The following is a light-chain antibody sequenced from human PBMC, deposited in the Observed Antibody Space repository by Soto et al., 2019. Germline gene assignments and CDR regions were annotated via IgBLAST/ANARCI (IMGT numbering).Light chain of an antibody. CDR1: ESVSDN. V-gene: IGKV3-15*01. J-gene: IGKJ4*01. Sequence: EIVLTQSPGTLSLSPGERATLSCRASESVSDNYLAWYQQRSGQAPRLVIYGASTRATGVPARFSGSRSGPEFALTINSLQSEDFAIYYCQPYNNWPLTFGGGTKV. CDR3: QPYNNWPLT. CDR2: GAS.